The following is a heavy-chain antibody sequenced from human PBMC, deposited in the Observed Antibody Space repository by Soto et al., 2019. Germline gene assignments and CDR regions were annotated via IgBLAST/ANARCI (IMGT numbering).Heavy chain of an antibody. CDR3: TNYVWGSYRHDY. V-gene: IGHV3-21*01. CDR1: GFTFSSYS. Sequence: GGSRRLSCAASGFTFSSYSMNWVRQAPGKGLEWVSSISSSSSYIYYADSVKGRFTISRDNAKNSLYLQMNSLRAEDTAVYYCTNYVWGSYRHDYWGQGTLVTVSS. CDR2: ISSSSSYI. J-gene: IGHJ4*02. D-gene: IGHD3-16*02.